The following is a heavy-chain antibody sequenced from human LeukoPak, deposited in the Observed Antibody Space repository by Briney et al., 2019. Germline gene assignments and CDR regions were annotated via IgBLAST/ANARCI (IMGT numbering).Heavy chain of an antibody. J-gene: IGHJ5*02. D-gene: IGHD3-16*01. CDR2: IYHTGST. CDR3: ARQSLVDYSDSRGPFRWFDI. Sequence: PSETLSLTCNVSGGSINSHYWSWRRQPPGKGLEWIGYIYHTGSTDFSPSLKSRVTMSVDTSKNQVSLKLSYVTAADTAVYFCARQSLVDYSDSRGPFRWFDIWGRGTLVTVS. V-gene: IGHV4-59*11. CDR1: GGSINSHY.